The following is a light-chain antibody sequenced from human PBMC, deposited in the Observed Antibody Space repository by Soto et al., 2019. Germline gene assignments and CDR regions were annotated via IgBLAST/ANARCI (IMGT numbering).Light chain of an antibody. Sequence: EIVMTQSPATLSVSPGERATLSCRASQSVSSNLAWYQQKPGQAPRLLIYRASIRATGIPDRFTGSGSGTDFTLTISRVEPEDFALYYCQQYGTSLWTFGQGTKVDIK. CDR2: RAS. V-gene: IGKV3-20*01. CDR1: QSVSSN. CDR3: QQYGTSLWT. J-gene: IGKJ1*01.